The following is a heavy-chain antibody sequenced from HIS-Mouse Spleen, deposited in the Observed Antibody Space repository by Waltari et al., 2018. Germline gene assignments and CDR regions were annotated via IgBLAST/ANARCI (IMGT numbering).Heavy chain of an antibody. CDR3: ARMVPASGSYGDY. D-gene: IGHD1-26*01. Sequence: QVQLQQWGAGLLKPSETLSLTCAVYGGSFSGYYWSWIRQPPGKGLEWIGEINHSGSTNYNPSLKSRVTISVDTSKNQFSLKLSSVTAADTAVYYCARMVPASGSYGDYWGQGTLVTVSS. J-gene: IGHJ4*02. CDR1: GGSFSGYY. V-gene: IGHV4-34*01. CDR2: INHSGST.